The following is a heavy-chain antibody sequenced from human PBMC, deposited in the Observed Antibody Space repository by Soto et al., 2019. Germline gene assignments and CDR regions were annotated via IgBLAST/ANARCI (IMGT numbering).Heavy chain of an antibody. CDR2: INYSGST. CDR1: GASISSSSYL. CDR3: ARIYYDSNEHFDY. D-gene: IGHD3-22*01. Sequence: PSGTLSLPCTVSGASISSSSYLWSRNRQPPGKGLEWIGNINYSGSTYYNPPLKSRVTISVDTSKNQFSLRLSSVTAADTALYYCARIYYDSNEHFDYWGQGTLVTVSS. V-gene: IGHV4-39*01. J-gene: IGHJ4*02.